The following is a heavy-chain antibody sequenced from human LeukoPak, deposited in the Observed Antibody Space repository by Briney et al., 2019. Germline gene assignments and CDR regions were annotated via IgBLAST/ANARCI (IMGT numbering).Heavy chain of an antibody. J-gene: IGHJ4*02. CDR3: ARQVVATAGTYDY. V-gene: IGHV5-51*01. D-gene: IGHD6-13*01. CDR1: GYTFSSCW. CDR2: IYPGDSDT. Sequence: GESLKISCKGSGYTFSSCWIGWVRQMPGKGLEWMGIIYPGDSDTRYSPSFQGQVTISADQSISTADLQWSSLKASDTAMYYCARQVVATAGTYDYWGQGTLVTVSS.